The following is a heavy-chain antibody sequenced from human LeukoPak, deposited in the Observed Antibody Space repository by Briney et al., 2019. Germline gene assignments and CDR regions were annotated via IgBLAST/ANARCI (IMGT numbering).Heavy chain of an antibody. D-gene: IGHD6-6*01. CDR3: ARQISSASVAFDY. CDR1: GGSISSFY. Sequence: SETPSPPCTVSGGSISSFYWNWIRQSPGKGPGWIGHIYYSGSTNYNPSLMGRVTILVDTSKNQFSLRLTSVTAADTAVYYCARQISSASVAFDYWGQGALVTVSS. CDR2: IYYSGST. V-gene: IGHV4-59*01. J-gene: IGHJ4*02.